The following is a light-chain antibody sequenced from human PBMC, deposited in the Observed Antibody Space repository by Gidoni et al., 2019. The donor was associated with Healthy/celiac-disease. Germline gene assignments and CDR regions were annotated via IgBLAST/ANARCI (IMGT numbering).Light chain of an antibody. CDR1: QSISSW. J-gene: IGKJ1*01. CDR2: KAS. V-gene: IGKV1-5*03. Sequence: DIQMTQSPSTLSASVGDRVTITCRASQSISSWLAWYQQKPGKVPKLLIYKASSLESGVPSRFSGSGSGTEFTLTISSLQPDDFATYYCQQYNSYPVTFGQGTKVEIK. CDR3: QQYNSYPVT.